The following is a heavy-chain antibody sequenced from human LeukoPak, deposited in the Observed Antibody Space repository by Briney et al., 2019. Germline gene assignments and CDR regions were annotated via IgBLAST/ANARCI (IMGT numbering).Heavy chain of an antibody. CDR1: GFTFSSDA. J-gene: IGHJ4*02. V-gene: IGHV3-23*01. D-gene: IGHD2-2*01. Sequence: GGSLRLSCAASGFTFSSDAMSWVRQAPGKGLEWVSTISGSGGSTYYADSVKGRSTISRDNSKNTVYLQMNSLRAEDTAVYYCAKESLRVVPSATFDYWGQGTLVTVSS. CDR3: AKESLRVVPSATFDY. CDR2: ISGSGGST.